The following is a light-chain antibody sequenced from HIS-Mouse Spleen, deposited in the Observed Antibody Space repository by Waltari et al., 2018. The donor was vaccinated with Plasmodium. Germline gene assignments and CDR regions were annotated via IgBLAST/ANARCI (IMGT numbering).Light chain of an antibody. CDR3: YSTDSSGNHRV. V-gene: IGLV3-10*01. CDR1: ALPKKY. J-gene: IGLJ3*02. CDR2: EDS. Sequence: SYELTQPPSVSVSPGQTARITCSGDALPKKYASWYQQKSGQAPVLVIYEDSKRPSGIPERFSGARSGKMATLTISGAQVEDEADYYCYSTDSSGNHRVFGGGTKLTVL.